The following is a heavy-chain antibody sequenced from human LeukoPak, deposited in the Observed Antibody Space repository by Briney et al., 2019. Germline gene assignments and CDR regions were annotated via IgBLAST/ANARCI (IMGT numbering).Heavy chain of an antibody. J-gene: IGHJ3*02. CDR2: IYYSGST. D-gene: IGHD3-22*01. CDR1: GGSISSSSYY. Sequence: SETLSLTCTVSGGSISSSSYYWGWIRQPPGKGLEWIGSIYYSGSTYYNPSLKSRVTISVDTSKNQFSLKLSSVTAADTAVYYRARRYYYDSSESSAFDIWGQGTMVTVSS. V-gene: IGHV4-39*01. CDR3: ARRYYYDSSESSAFDI.